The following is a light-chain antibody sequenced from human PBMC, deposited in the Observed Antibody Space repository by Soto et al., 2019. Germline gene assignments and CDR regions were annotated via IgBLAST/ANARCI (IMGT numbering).Light chain of an antibody. CDR1: QGIRND. CDR2: AAS. Sequence: DLQMTQSPSSLSASVGDRVTITCRASQGIRNDLGWYQQKPGKAPKRLIYAASSLQSGVPSRFSGSGCGTEFFLTTSSLQPDDFSNYYCLQHNSYPSITFGQGTRLEIK. CDR3: LQHNSYPSIT. J-gene: IGKJ5*01. V-gene: IGKV1-17*01.